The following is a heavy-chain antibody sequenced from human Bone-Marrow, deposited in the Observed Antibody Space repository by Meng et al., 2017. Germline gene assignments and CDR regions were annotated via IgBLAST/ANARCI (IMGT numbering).Heavy chain of an antibody. CDR3: ARWAPSSRTFDY. D-gene: IGHD6-13*01. CDR2: IYYSGST. J-gene: IGHJ4*02. V-gene: IGHV4-31*03. Sequence: QLQEEGPGLAKPSQTLSLTCTVSGGSISSGGSYWSWIRQHPGKGREWIGYIYYSGSTYYNPSLKSRVTKSVDTSKNQFSLKLSSVTAADTAVYYCARWAPSSRTFDYWGQGTLVTVSS. CDR1: GGSISSGGSY.